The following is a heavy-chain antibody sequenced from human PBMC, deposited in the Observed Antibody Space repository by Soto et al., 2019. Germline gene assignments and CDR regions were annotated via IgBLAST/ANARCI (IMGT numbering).Heavy chain of an antibody. CDR2: INPSGGST. J-gene: IGHJ4*02. CDR3: ARDYPYNYDILTGYLGPARPLDY. D-gene: IGHD3-9*01. Sequence: ASVKVSCKASGYTFTSYYMHWVRQAPGQGLEWMGIINPSGGSTSYAQKFQGRVTMTRDTSTSTVYMELSSLRSEDTAVYYCARDYPYNYDILTGYLGPARPLDYWGQGTLVTLSS. CDR1: GYTFTSYY. V-gene: IGHV1-46*01.